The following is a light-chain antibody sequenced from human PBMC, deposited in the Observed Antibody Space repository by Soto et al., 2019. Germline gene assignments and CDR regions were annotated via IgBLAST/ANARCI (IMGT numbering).Light chain of an antibody. J-gene: IGLJ3*02. CDR3: SSYTSSITLV. CDR2: EVS. V-gene: IGLV2-14*01. Sequence: QSALTQPASVSGSPGQSITISCTGTSSDVGGYNYVSWYQQHPGKAPKLMIYEVSNRPSGVSDRFSGSKSGNTASLTISGLPAEDEADYYCSSYTSSITLVFGGGTKLTVL. CDR1: SSDVGGYNY.